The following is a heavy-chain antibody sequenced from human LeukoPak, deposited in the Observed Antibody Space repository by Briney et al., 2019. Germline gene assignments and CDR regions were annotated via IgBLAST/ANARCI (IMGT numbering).Heavy chain of an antibody. Sequence: PGGSLRLSCAAYGFTLSSYTMNWVRQAHGKGLEWVSAISVGVGGTSYGDSVRGRFTISRDSSKNTLYLQMNSLRVDDTAVYYCAKSQFFDYWGQGTLVTVAS. J-gene: IGHJ4*02. D-gene: IGHD5-24*01. V-gene: IGHV3-23*01. CDR3: AKSQFFDY. CDR2: ISVGVGGT. CDR1: GFTLSSYT.